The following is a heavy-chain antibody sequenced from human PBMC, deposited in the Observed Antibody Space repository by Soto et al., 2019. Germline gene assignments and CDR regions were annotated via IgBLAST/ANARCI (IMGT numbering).Heavy chain of an antibody. CDR3: AIAVTTVTTYDD. D-gene: IGHD4-17*01. CDR1: GGSISSGSYC. J-gene: IGHJ4*02. Sequence: PSETLSLTCTVSGGSISSGSYCWSWIRQHPGKGLEWIGYIYYSGSTYYNPSLKSRVTISVDTSKNQFSLKLSSVTAADTAVYYCAIAVTTVTTYDDWGQGTLVTVSS. CDR2: IYYSGST. V-gene: IGHV4-31*03.